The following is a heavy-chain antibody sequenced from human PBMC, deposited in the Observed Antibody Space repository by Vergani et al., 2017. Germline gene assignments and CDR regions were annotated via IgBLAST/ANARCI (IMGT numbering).Heavy chain of an antibody. J-gene: IGHJ6*02. CDR2: ISGNNDDV. CDR3: ARKHISNYYDSSGYYYMGYYYGMDV. D-gene: IGHD3-22*01. V-gene: IGHV3-21*04. CDR1: GFTFSHYS. Sequence: EVQMVESGGGLVKPGGSLRLSCVASGFTFSHYSMNWVRQAPGKGLEWVSSISGNNDDVYYADSVKGRFTISRDNAKNSLYLQMNSLRAEDTAVYYCARKHISNYYDSSGYYYMGYYYGMDVWGQGP.